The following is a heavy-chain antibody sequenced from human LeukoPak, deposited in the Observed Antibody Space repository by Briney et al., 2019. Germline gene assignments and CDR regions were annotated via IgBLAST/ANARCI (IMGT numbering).Heavy chain of an antibody. V-gene: IGHV4-61*10. J-gene: IGHJ3*02. CDR1: GGSISSGSYY. CDR3: ARSLIAFDI. Sequence: PSETLSLTCTVSGGSISSGSYYWSWIRQPAGKGLEWIGRIYYSGSTNYNPSLKSRVTISVDTSKNQFPLKLSSVTAADTAVYYCARSLIAFDIWGQGTMVTVSS. CDR2: IYYSGST.